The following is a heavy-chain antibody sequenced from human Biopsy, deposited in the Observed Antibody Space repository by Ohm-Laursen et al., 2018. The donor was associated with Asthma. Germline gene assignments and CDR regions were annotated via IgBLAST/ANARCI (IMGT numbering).Heavy chain of an antibody. J-gene: IGHJ4*02. V-gene: IGHV3-9*01. CDR2: ISWNSGSI. CDR1: GFTFDDYA. Sequence: SLRLSCAASGFTFDDYAMHWVRQAPGKGLEWVSGISWNSGSIGYADSVKGRFTISRDNAKNSLYLQMNSLRAEDTAVYYCAREGIAVAHFDYWGQGTLVTVSS. D-gene: IGHD6-19*01. CDR3: AREGIAVAHFDY.